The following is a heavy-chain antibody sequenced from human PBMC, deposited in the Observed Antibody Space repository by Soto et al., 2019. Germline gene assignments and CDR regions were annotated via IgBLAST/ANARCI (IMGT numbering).Heavy chain of an antibody. J-gene: IGHJ6*03. CDR3: VRESYCSSTSCYVMAYYYYMDV. D-gene: IGHD2-2*01. CDR2: ISSSSSYI. Sequence: EVQLVESGGGLVKPGGSLRLSCAASGFTFSSYSMNWVRQAPGQGLEWVSSISSSSSYIYYADSVKGRFSISRDNAKNSLYLQMNSLRAEDMAVYYCVRESYCSSTSCYVMAYYYYMDVWGKGTTVTVS. CDR1: GFTFSSYS. V-gene: IGHV3-21*01.